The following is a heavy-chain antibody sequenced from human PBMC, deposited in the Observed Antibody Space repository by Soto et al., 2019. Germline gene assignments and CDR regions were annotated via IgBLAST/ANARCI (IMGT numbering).Heavy chain of an antibody. D-gene: IGHD2-2*01. Sequence: PSETLSLTCTVSGGSISSGGYYWSWIRQHPGKGLEWIGYIYYSGGTYYNPSLKSRVTISVDTSKNQFSLKLSSVTAADTAVYYCARDRGTSPYYFDYWGQGTLVTVSS. V-gene: IGHV4-31*03. CDR1: GGSISSGGYY. J-gene: IGHJ4*02. CDR2: IYYSGGT. CDR3: ARDRGTSPYYFDY.